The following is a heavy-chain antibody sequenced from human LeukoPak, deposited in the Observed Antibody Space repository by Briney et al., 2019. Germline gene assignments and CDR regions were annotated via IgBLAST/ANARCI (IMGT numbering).Heavy chain of an antibody. CDR3: ARLTNYYGSGSYYPYYFDY. D-gene: IGHD3-10*01. CDR1: GGSFSGYY. V-gene: IGHV4-34*01. CDR2: INHSGST. J-gene: IGHJ4*02. Sequence: PSETLSLTCAVYGGSFSGYYWSWIRQPPGKGLEWIGEINHSGSTNYNPSLKSRVTISVDTSKNQFSLKLSSVTAADTAVYYCARLTNYYGSGSYYPYYFDYWGQGTLVTVSS.